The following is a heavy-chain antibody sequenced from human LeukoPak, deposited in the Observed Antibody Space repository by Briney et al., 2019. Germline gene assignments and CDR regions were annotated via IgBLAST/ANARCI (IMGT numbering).Heavy chain of an antibody. CDR3: ARDSPTSTRYNWFDP. Sequence: PGGSLRLSCAASGFIFSTYEMNWVRHASGNGLEWISFIDGSGSTVFYADSVKGRFTISRDNAKHSLYLEMNSLRAEDTAVYYCARDSPTSTRYNWFDPWGQGTLVTVSS. CDR2: IDGSGSTV. J-gene: IGHJ5*02. CDR1: GFIFSTYE. V-gene: IGHV3-48*03. D-gene: IGHD5/OR15-5a*01.